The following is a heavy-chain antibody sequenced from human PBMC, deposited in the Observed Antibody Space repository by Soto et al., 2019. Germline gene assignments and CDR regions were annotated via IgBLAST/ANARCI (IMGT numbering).Heavy chain of an antibody. D-gene: IGHD3-22*01. Sequence: SETLSLTCTVSGGSLSGYYWSWIRQPPGKGLEWIGYIYYSGSTNYNPSLKSRVTISVDTSKNQFSLKLSSVTAADTAVYYCARPGDSSGYYPFDYWGQGTLVTVSS. CDR2: IYYSGST. CDR1: GGSLSGYY. CDR3: ARPGDSSGYYPFDY. J-gene: IGHJ4*02. V-gene: IGHV4-59*08.